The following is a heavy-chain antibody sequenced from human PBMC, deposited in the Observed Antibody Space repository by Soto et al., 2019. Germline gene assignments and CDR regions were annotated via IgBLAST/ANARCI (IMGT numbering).Heavy chain of an antibody. CDR2: FDPEDGET. CDR3: ATKVPAEGNYYYYGMDV. CDR1: GYTLTELS. V-gene: IGHV1-24*01. D-gene: IGHD2-2*01. Sequence: ASVKVSCKVCGYTLTELSMHWVRQAPGKGLEWMGGFDPEDGETIYAQKFQGRVTMTEDTSTDTAYMELSSLRSEDTAVYYCATKVPAEGNYYYYGMDVWGQGTKVTV. J-gene: IGHJ6*02.